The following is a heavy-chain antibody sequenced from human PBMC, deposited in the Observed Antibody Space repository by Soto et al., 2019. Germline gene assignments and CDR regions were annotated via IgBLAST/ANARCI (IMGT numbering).Heavy chain of an antibody. CDR1: GGSINTYY. Sequence: PSETLSLTCTVSGGSINTYYWSWIRQPPGKGLEWIGYIYYSGSDSGSTNYIPSLKSRVTISVDTSKNQLSLRLTSVTAADTAVYFCTRGGGDFWGQGTLVTVSS. CDR3: TRGGGDF. J-gene: IGHJ4*02. V-gene: IGHV4-59*01. CDR2: IYYSGSDSGST. D-gene: IGHD6-25*01.